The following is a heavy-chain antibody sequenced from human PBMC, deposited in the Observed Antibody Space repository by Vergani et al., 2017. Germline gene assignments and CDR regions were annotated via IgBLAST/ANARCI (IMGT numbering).Heavy chain of an antibody. V-gene: IGHV3-7*03. D-gene: IGHD1-14*01. Sequence: EVQLVESGGGLVQPGGSLRLSCAASGFTFSSYWMSWVRQAPGKGLEWVASLKQDGREKYYVDSVKGRFTISRDNAKNSLYLQMNSLRAEDTAVYYCARDPRPHDYWGQGTLVTVSS. CDR3: ARDPRPHDY. CDR1: GFTFSSYW. CDR2: LKQDGREK. J-gene: IGHJ4*02.